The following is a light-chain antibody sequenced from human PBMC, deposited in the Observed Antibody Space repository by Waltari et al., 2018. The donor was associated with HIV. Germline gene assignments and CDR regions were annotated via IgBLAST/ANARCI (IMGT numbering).Light chain of an antibody. V-gene: IGKV1-9*01. CDR2: AAS. Sequence: IQLTQSPSFLSASVRDRVTITCRASQDISSYLAWYQQKPGEAPKLLIYAASTLQSGVPSRFSGRGSGTELTLTINSLQPEDFATYFCQHLNSFPITFGQGTRLEIK. CDR1: QDISSY. J-gene: IGKJ5*01. CDR3: QHLNSFPIT.